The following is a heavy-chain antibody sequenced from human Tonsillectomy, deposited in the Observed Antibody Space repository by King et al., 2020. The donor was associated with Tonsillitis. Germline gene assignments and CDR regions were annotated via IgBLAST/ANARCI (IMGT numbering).Heavy chain of an antibody. CDR1: GFTFSNAW. CDR2: IKSKTDGGTT. D-gene: IGHD3-10*01. V-gene: IGHV3-15*01. Sequence: VQLVESGGGLVKPGGSLRLSCAASGFTFSNAWMSWVRQAPGKGLEWVGRIKSKTDGGTTDYAAPVKGRFTISRDDSKNTLYLQMNSLKTEDTAVYYCRAVWFGELLYTLVRAAYWGQGTLVTVSS. CDR3: RAVWFGELLYTLVRAAY. J-gene: IGHJ4*02.